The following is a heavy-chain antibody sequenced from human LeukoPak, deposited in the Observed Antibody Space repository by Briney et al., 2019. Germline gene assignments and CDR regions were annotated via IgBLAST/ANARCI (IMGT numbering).Heavy chain of an antibody. CDR3: ARTLPGYYDNSGYYFHDASDI. J-gene: IGHJ3*02. CDR1: GFIFETYA. CDR2: ISYDGTNK. D-gene: IGHD3-22*01. V-gene: IGHV3-30-3*01. Sequence: GRSLRLSCAASGFIFETYARHWVRQAPGKGLEWVASISYDGTNKNYADSVKGRFTISRDNSKNTLYLQMNSLRAEDTAVYYCARTLPGYYDNSGYYFHDASDIWGQGTMVTVSS.